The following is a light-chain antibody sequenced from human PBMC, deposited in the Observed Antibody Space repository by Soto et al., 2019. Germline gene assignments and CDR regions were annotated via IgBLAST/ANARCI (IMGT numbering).Light chain of an antibody. CDR2: LGS. J-gene: IGKJ3*01. CDR3: VQNLQTPFT. V-gene: IGKV2-28*01. CDR1: QSLLHSNGYNY. Sequence: IVVTQSHLSLPVTPGEPASISCRSSQSLLHSNGYNYLDWYLQKPGQSPQLLIYLGSNRASGVPDRFSGSGSGTDFTLTISRVEAEDVGVYYCVQNLQTPFTFGPGTKVDIK.